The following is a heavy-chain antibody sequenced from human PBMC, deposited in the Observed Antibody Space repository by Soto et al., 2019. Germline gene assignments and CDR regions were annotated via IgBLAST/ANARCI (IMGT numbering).Heavy chain of an antibody. Sequence: QVQLVESGGGVVQPGRSLRLSCAASGFTFSSYAMHWVRQAPGKGLEWVAVISYDGSNKYYADSVKGRFTISRDNSKNTLYLPMNSLRAEDTAVYYCARDPLWGTAMVLWYFELWVRGTLVTVSS. CDR3: ARDPLWGTAMVLWYFEL. CDR2: ISYDGSNK. J-gene: IGHJ2*01. CDR1: GFTFSSYA. V-gene: IGHV3-30-3*01. D-gene: IGHD5-18*01.